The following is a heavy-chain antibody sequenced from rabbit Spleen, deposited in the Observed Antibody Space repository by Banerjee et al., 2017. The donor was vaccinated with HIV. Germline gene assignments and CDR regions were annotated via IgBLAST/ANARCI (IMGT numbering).Heavy chain of an antibody. CDR2: IDDVDGST. J-gene: IGHJ4*01. CDR1: GFTISSTYW. Sequence: QSLEESGGDLVKPGASLTLTCKASGFTISSTYWICWVRQAPGKGLEWIACIDDVDGSTYYASWAKGRFTISKTSSTTVTLQMTSLTAADTAAYFCARDQGYSYNFATGDFDLWGPGTLVTVS. D-gene: IGHD6-1*01. V-gene: IGHV1S40*01. CDR3: ARDQGYSYNFATGDFDL.